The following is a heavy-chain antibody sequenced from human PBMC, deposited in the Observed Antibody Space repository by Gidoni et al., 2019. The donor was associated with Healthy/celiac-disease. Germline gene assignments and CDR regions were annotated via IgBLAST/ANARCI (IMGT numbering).Heavy chain of an antibody. J-gene: IGHJ6*02. Sequence: QVQLQQCVAVLLKPSYTLSLTCAVYGVSFSGYYWSWLRQPPGKGLEWIGEINHSGSTNYNPYLKSRVTISVDTSKNQFARKRSSVIAADTAVYYCARGGISRYDYYGMDVWGQGTTVNVSS. D-gene: IGHD3-3*01. V-gene: IGHV4-34*01. CDR2: INHSGST. CDR3: ARGGISRYDYYGMDV. CDR1: GVSFSGYY.